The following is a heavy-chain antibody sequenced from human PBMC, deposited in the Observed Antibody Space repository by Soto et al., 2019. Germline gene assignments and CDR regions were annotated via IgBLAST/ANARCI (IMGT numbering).Heavy chain of an antibody. J-gene: IGHJ4*02. CDR3: ARIRGYSYGRGYFDY. CDR1: GGSISSSSYY. V-gene: IGHV4-39*01. D-gene: IGHD5-18*01. Sequence: ASETLSLTCTVSGGSISSSSYYWGWIRQPPGKGLEWIGSIYYSGSTYYNPSLKSRVTISVDTSKNQFSLKLSSVTAADTAVYYCARIRGYSYGRGYFDYWGQGTLVTVSS. CDR2: IYYSGST.